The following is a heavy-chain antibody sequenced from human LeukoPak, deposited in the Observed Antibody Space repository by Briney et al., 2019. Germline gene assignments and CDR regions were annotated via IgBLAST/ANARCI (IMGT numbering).Heavy chain of an antibody. V-gene: IGHV4-34*01. CDR3: ARGLRTFDY. D-gene: IGHD4-17*01. CDR2: INHSGST. J-gene: IGHJ4*02. Sequence: SETLSLTCAVYGGSFSGYYCSWIRQPPGKGLEWIGEINHSGSTNYNPSLKSRVTISVDTSKNQFSLKLSSVTAADTAVYYCARGLRTFDYWGQGTMVTVSS. CDR1: GGSFSGYY.